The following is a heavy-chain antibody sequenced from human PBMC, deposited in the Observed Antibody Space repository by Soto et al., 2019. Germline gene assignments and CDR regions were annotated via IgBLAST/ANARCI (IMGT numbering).Heavy chain of an antibody. J-gene: IGHJ3*02. V-gene: IGHV4-31*03. CDR3: ARGIPEPLQWVAFDI. Sequence: PSETLSLTCTVSGGSNSSGGYYWSWIRQHPGKGLEWIGYIYYSGSTYYNPSLKSRVTISVDTSKNQFSLKLSSVTAADTAVYYCARGIPEPLQWVAFDIWGQGTMVTVSS. CDR1: GGSNSSGGYY. D-gene: IGHD6-19*01. CDR2: IYYSGST.